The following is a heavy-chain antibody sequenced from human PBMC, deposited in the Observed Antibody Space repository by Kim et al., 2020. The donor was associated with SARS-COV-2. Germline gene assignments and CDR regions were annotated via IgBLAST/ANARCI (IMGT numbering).Heavy chain of an antibody. V-gene: IGHV3-48*03. CDR3: ARAQMRWLQLPTFDY. Sequence: GGSLRLSCAASGFTFSSYEMNWVRQAPGKGLEWVSYISSSGSTIYYADSVKGRFTISSDNAKNSLYLQMNSLRAADTAVYYCARAQMRWLQLPTFDYWG. CDR2: ISSSGSTI. J-gene: IGHJ4*01. CDR1: GFTFSSYE. D-gene: IGHD1-1*01.